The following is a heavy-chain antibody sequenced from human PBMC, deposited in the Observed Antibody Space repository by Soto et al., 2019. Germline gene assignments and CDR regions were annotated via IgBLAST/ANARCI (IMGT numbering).Heavy chain of an antibody. V-gene: IGHV1-3*01. CDR1: GYIFTDYY. Sequence: ASVKVSCKASGYIFTDYYMHWVRQAPGQRLEWMGWINAGNGNTKYSQKFQGRVTITRDTSASTAYMELSSLRSEDTAVYYCARRYYDNGGYPVGLDYRAQGTAVPVS. D-gene: IGHD3-22*01. CDR3: ARRYYDNGGYPVGLDY. CDR2: INAGNGNT. J-gene: IGHJ4*02.